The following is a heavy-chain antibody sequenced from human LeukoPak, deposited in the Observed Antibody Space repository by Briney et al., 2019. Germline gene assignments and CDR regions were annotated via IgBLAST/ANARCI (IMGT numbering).Heavy chain of an antibody. CDR3: ARPSYPFGNYWYFDL. CDR2: IDPSDSYT. Sequence: GESLKISCKGSGYNFTSYWISWVRQMPGKGLEWMGRIDPSDSYTNYSPSFQGHVTISADKSISTAYPQWSSLKASDTAMYYCARPSYPFGNYWYFDLWGRGTLVTVSS. J-gene: IGHJ2*01. CDR1: GYNFTSYW. V-gene: IGHV5-10-1*01. D-gene: IGHD3-16*01.